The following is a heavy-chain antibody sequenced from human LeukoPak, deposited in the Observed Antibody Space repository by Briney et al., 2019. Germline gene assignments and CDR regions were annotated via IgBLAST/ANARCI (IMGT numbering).Heavy chain of an antibody. D-gene: IGHD2-2*01. CDR2: INPNSWVA. V-gene: IGHV1-2*02. J-gene: IGHJ4*02. CDR3: GREISGYWSRSSCYNPDY. CDR1: GYTFTGYY. Sequence: ASVKVSCKASGYTFTGYYMHWVRQAPGQGLEWMGWINPNSWVAHYAQKFQGRVTMTTDTSNSTAYMSLSRSRSDETAVYYCGREISGYWSRSSCYNPDYWGQGTLVSVSS.